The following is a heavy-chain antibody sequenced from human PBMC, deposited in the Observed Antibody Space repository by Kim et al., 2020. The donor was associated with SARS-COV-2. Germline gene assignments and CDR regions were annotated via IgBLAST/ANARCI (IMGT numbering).Heavy chain of an antibody. D-gene: IGHD5-12*01. CDR3: ARHRGYRGHDYFDY. J-gene: IGHJ4*02. V-gene: IGHV4-59*08. CDR2: IFHNGDS. Sequence: SETLSLTCTVSGVSIINYYWSWIRQPPGKGLEWIGYIFHNGDSNSSPSLKSRVTMSMDTSKSQFSLRVSSVTASDTAIYYCARHRGYRGHDYFDYWGQGT. CDR1: GVSIINYY.